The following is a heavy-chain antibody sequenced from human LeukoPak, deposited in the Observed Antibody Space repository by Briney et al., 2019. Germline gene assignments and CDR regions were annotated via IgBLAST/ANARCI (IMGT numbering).Heavy chain of an antibody. CDR1: GFTFSSNA. V-gene: IGHV3-23*01. Sequence: GGSLRLSCAASGFTFSSNAMSWVRQAPGRGLEWVSAISRSGGSTYYADSVKGRFTISRDSSKNTLYLQMNSLRAEDTAVYYCARDFEQQLTYFDYWGQGTLVTVSS. CDR2: ISRSGGST. CDR3: ARDFEQQLTYFDY. J-gene: IGHJ4*02. D-gene: IGHD6-13*01.